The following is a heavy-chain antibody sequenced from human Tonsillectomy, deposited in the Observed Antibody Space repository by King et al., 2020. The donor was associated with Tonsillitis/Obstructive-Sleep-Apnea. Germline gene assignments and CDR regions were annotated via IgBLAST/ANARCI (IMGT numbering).Heavy chain of an antibody. CDR2: INPSGGST. D-gene: IGHD3-16*02. J-gene: IGHJ4*02. CDR3: ARDQAAPYDYVWGSYRF. CDR1: GYTFTSYY. Sequence: VQLVESGAEVKKPGASVKVSCKASGYTFTSYYMRWVRQAPGQGLEWMGIINPSGGSTSYAQKFQGRVTMTRDTSTSTVYMELSSLRSEDSAVYYCARDQAAPYDYVWGSYRFWGQGTLVTVSS. V-gene: IGHV1-46*01.